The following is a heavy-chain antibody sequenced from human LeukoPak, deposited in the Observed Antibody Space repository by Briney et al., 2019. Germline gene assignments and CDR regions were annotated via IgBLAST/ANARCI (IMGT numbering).Heavy chain of an antibody. Sequence: EASVKVSCKASGYTFTGYYVHWVRQAPGQGLEWMGWINPNSGGTNYAQKFQGRVTMTRDTSISTAYMELSRLRSDDTAVYYCARDRIAARPSGGEGWFDPWGQGTLVTVSS. J-gene: IGHJ5*02. CDR3: ARDRIAARPSGGEGWFDP. D-gene: IGHD6-6*01. V-gene: IGHV1-2*02. CDR2: INPNSGGT. CDR1: GYTFTGYY.